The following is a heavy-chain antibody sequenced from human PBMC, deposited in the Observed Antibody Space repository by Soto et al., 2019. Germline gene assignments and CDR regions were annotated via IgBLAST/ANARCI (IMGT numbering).Heavy chain of an antibody. CDR3: ATEGFGEFGEFHI. Sequence: QVQLQESGPGLVKPSETLSLTCSFSAGSIGSFYWNWIRLPPGKGLEWIGCVSDRGGTNYNPSLKSRVSISVDTSKRQFSLNLSSVTPADTAVYYCATEGFGEFGEFHIWGQGTKVTVSS. D-gene: IGHD3-10*01. J-gene: IGHJ3*02. V-gene: IGHV4-59*01. CDR2: VSDRGGT. CDR1: AGSIGSFY.